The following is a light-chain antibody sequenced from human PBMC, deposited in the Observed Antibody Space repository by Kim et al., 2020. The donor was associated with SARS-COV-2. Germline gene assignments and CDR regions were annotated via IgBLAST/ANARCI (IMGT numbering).Light chain of an antibody. CDR1: QPVSNN. CDR2: GAS. V-gene: IGKV3-15*01. Sequence: SVSPGERATLSCRTSQPVSNNLAWYQHKLGQPPRVLIYGASTRASGIPDRFSGSGSGTEFTLTISSLQSEDFAVYYCQQYNDWPRTFGQGTKLEI. J-gene: IGKJ2*01. CDR3: QQYNDWPRT.